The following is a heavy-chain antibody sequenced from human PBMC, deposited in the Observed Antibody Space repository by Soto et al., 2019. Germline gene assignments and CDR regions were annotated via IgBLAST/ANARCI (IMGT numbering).Heavy chain of an antibody. CDR1: GYTFTRYT. Sequence: PSVKVSCKASGYTFTRYTMKWVRQAPGQRLEWMGWINPDNGNTKSSQKFPDRVIITRDTSASTAYMDLSSLISEDTAVYYCARGIATGQLDPWGQGTLVTVSS. D-gene: IGHD2-15*01. CDR3: ARGIATGQLDP. J-gene: IGHJ5*02. V-gene: IGHV1-3*01. CDR2: INPDNGNT.